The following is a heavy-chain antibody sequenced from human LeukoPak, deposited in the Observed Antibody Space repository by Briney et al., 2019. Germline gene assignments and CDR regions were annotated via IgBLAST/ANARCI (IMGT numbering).Heavy chain of an antibody. J-gene: IGHJ4*02. CDR1: EFTFSAYA. CDR2: IRSKAYGGTT. V-gene: IGHV3-49*04. D-gene: IGHD4-17*01. CDR3: SRNYYGDSGGFFDY. Sequence: GGSLRLSCEASEFTFSAYAMTWVRQAPGKGLEWVGFIRSKAYGGTTEYTASVKGRLTISRDDSKSIAYLQMNSLKTEDTALYYCSRNYYGDSGGFFDYWGQGTLVTVSS.